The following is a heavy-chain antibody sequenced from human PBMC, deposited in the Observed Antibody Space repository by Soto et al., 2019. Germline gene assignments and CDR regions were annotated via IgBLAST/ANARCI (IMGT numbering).Heavy chain of an antibody. CDR3: ARNQPQRYCSGGTCRPAYGMDV. Sequence: TVSGGSISSDSFYWAWIRQPPGKGLEWIGIIYYSGDTYYNPSLAGRLTMSVDTSNQFSLTLRSVTAADTALYYCARNQPQRYCSGGTCRPAYGMDVWGQGTTVTVSS. V-gene: IGHV4-39*01. D-gene: IGHD2-15*01. J-gene: IGHJ6*02. CDR1: GGSISSDSFY. CDR2: IYYSGDT.